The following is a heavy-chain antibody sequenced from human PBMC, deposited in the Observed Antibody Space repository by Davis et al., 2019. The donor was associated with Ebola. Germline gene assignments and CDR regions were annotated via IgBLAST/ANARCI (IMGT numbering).Heavy chain of an antibody. D-gene: IGHD2-2*01. J-gene: IGHJ4*02. CDR1: GFTFRSYS. Sequence: PGGSLRLSCAASGFTFRSYSMNWVRQAPGKGLEWVSYISSSSSTIYYADSVKGRFTISRDNAENSLYLHMSSLRDGDTAVYYCARGDIVVVPAAIRFEYFDYWGQGTLVTVSS. CDR3: ARGDIVVVPAAIRFEYFDY. V-gene: IGHV3-48*02. CDR2: ISSSSSTI.